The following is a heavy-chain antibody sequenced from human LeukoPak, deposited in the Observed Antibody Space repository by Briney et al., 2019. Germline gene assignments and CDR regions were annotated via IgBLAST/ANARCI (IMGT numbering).Heavy chain of an antibody. D-gene: IGHD6-13*01. CDR1: GFTFSSYE. J-gene: IGHJ4*02. CDR3: ARVLESIAAAAFDY. V-gene: IGHV3-48*03. CDR2: ISSSGSTI. Sequence: GGSLRLSCAASGFTFSSYEMNWVRQAPGKGLEWVSYISSSGSTIYYADSVKGRFTISRDNAKNSLYLQMNSLRAEDTAVYYCARVLESIAAAAFDYWGQGTLVTVSS.